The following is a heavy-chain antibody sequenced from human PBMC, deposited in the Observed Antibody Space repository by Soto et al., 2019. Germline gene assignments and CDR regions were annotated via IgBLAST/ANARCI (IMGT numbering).Heavy chain of an antibody. J-gene: IGHJ4*02. CDR1: GGSISSSSYY. CDR3: ATTLSYDILTGYHYYFDY. CDR2: IYYSGST. V-gene: IGHV4-39*01. Sequence: QLQLQESGPGLVKPSETLSLTCTVSGGSISSSSYYWGWIRQPPGKGLEWIGSIYYSGSTYYNPSLKSRVTLSVDTSKNQFSLKLSSVTAADTAVYYCATTLSYDILTGYHYYFDYWGQGTLVTVSS. D-gene: IGHD3-9*01.